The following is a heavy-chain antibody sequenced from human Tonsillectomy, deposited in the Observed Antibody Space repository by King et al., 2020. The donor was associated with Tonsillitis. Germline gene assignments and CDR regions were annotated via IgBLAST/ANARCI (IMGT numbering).Heavy chain of an antibody. Sequence: VQLQESGPGLVRPSETLSLSCTVSGGSISNYFWSWIRPSPGKGLEWIGYISDTGSSDYNPSLKSRVTMSLDTAKNQFSLRLNSVTAADTAVYYCVRRRIDYNYWYFDLWGRGTRVTVSS. CDR1: GGSISNYF. J-gene: IGHJ2*01. D-gene: IGHD4-11*01. CDR2: ISDTGSS. CDR3: VRRRIDYNYWYFDL. V-gene: IGHV4-59*08.